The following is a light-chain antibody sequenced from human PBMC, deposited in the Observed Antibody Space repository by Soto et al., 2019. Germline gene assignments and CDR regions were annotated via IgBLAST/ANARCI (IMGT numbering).Light chain of an antibody. Sequence: EIVLTQSPATLSLSPGERATLSCRASQSVGSYLAWYQQKPGQAPRLLIYDASNRATVIPARFSGSGSGTDFTLTISSLEPEDVAVYYCQQRGDWPRTFGGGTKVEIK. CDR2: DAS. J-gene: IGKJ4*01. CDR1: QSVGSY. CDR3: QQRGDWPRT. V-gene: IGKV3-11*01.